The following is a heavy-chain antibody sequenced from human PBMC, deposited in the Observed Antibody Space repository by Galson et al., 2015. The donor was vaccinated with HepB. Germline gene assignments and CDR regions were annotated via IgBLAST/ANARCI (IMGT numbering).Heavy chain of an antibody. CDR3: ARSSTIFGVVIQGNFDY. J-gene: IGHJ4*02. CDR2: IIPIFGTA. D-gene: IGHD3-3*01. CDR1: GGTFSSYA. Sequence: SVKVSCKASGGTFSSYAISWVRQAPGQGLEWMGGIIPIFGTANYAQKFQGRVTITADKSTSAAYMELSSLRSDDTAVYYCARSSTIFGVVIQGNFDYWGQGTLVTVSS. V-gene: IGHV1-69*06.